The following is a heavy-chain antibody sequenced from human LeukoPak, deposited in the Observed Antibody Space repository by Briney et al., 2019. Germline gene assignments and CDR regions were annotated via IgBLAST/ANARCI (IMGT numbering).Heavy chain of an antibody. Sequence: PGGSLRLSCAASGFTFSSYAMSWVRQAPGKGLEWGSGISGSGGKTYYADSVKGRFTISRDNSKNTLYLQMNSLRAEDTAVYYCAKERLSMVRGVFDYYMDVWGKGTTVTISS. CDR3: AKERLSMVRGVFDYYMDV. D-gene: IGHD3-10*01. J-gene: IGHJ6*03. CDR2: ISGSGGKT. V-gene: IGHV3-23*01. CDR1: GFTFSSYA.